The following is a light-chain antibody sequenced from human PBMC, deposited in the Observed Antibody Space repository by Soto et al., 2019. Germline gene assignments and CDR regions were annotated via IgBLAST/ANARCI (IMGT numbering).Light chain of an antibody. CDR1: SSDVGGYNY. V-gene: IGLV2-11*01. CDR2: DVS. Sequence: QSALTQPRSVSGSPGQSVTISCTGTSSDVGGYNYVSWYQQHPGKAPKLMIYDVSKRPSGVPDRFSGSKSGNTASLTISELQAEDEADYYCCSYAGSYTWGFGGGTKLTVL. CDR3: CSYAGSYTWG. J-gene: IGLJ2*01.